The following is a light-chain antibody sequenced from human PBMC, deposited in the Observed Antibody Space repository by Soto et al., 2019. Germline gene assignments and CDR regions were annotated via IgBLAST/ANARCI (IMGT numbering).Light chain of an antibody. V-gene: IGKV1-5*03. CDR2: KAS. J-gene: IGKJ1*01. CDR1: QSISSW. Sequence: DIQMTQSPSTLSASVGDRVTITCRASQSISSWLAWYQQKTGKAPKLLIYKASSLESGVPSRFSGSGSGTEFTLTISSLQPDDFATYYCQQYNNPWTFGQGTKVEIK. CDR3: QQYNNPWT.